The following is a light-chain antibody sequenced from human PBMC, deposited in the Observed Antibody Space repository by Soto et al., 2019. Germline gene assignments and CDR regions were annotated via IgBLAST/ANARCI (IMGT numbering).Light chain of an antibody. CDR2: DAS. Sequence: DIQMTQSPSTLSASVGDRVTITCRASQSISSWLAWYQQKPGKAPKLLIYDASSLESGVPSRFSGSGSGTEFTLTISSLQPDDFATYFCQQLNTYSSFGGGTKVDIK. J-gene: IGKJ4*01. CDR3: QQLNTYSS. CDR1: QSISSW. V-gene: IGKV1-5*01.